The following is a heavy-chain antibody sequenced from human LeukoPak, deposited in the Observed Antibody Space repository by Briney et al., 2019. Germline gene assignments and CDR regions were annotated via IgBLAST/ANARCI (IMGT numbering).Heavy chain of an antibody. V-gene: IGHV4-39*01. Sequence: SETLSLTCTVSGGSISSSSYYWGWIRQPPGKGLEWIGSIYYSGSTYYNPSLKSRVTISVDTSKNQFSLKLSSVTAADTAVYYCARRQIAAAGTFDYWGQGTLVTVSS. CDR3: ARRQIAAAGTFDY. J-gene: IGHJ4*02. CDR2: IYYSGST. D-gene: IGHD6-13*01. CDR1: GGSISSSSYY.